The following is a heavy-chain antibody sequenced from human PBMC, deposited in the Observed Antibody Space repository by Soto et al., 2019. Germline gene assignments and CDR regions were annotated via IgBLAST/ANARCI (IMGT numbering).Heavy chain of an antibody. CDR1: GGSVSSGSYC. CDR2: TYYSGST. V-gene: IGHV4-61*01. J-gene: IGHJ4*02. Sequence: SETLSLTCTVSGGSVSSGSYCWSWIRQPPGKGLEWIGYTYYSGSTNYNPSLKSRVTISVDTSKNQFSLKLSSVTAADTAVYYCASSSIEGSGFIWYYFDYWGQGTLVTVSS. D-gene: IGHD1-26*01. CDR3: ASSSIEGSGFIWYYFDY.